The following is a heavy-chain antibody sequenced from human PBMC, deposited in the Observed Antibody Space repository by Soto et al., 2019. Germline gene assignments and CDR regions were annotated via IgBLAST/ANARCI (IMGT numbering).Heavy chain of an antibody. Sequence: PGGSLRLSCAASGFTFSSYWMSWVRQAPGKGLEWVANIKQDGSEKYYVDSVKGRFTISRDNAKNSLYLQMNSLRAEDTAVYYCARDGDAFRIDAFDVWGQGTMVTVSS. J-gene: IGHJ3*01. CDR2: IKQDGSEK. CDR1: GFTFSSYW. V-gene: IGHV3-7*01. D-gene: IGHD2-15*01. CDR3: ARDGDAFRIDAFDV.